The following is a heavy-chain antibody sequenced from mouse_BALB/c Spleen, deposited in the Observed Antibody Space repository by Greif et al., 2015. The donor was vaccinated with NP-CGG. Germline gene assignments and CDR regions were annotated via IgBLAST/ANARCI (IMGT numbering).Heavy chain of an antibody. CDR1: GYTFTDYN. CDR2: IYPYNGGT. J-gene: IGHJ2*01. CDR3: ARGGGYYPYYFDY. V-gene: IGHV1S29*02. D-gene: IGHD2-3*01. Sequence: EVKLVESGPELVKPGASVKISCKASGYTFTDYNMHWVKQSHGKSLEWIGYIYPYNGGTGYNQKFKSKATLTVDNSSSTAYMELRSLTSEDSAVYYCARGGGYYPYYFDYWGQGTTLTVSS.